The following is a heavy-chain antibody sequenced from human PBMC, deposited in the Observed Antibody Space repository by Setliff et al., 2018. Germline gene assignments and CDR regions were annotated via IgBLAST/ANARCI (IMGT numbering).Heavy chain of an antibody. Sequence: SETLSLTCTVSGGSLSTYYWSWIRQSPGRGLEYIGYVYYHGAAVYSPSLKSRVTLSVDTSKNQLSLTLTSGTAADTAVYYCARGGTFRYFDYWGQGTPVTVSS. D-gene: IGHD5-12*01. CDR3: ARGGTFRYFDY. CDR2: VYYHGAA. J-gene: IGHJ4*02. CDR1: GGSLSTYY. V-gene: IGHV4-59*01.